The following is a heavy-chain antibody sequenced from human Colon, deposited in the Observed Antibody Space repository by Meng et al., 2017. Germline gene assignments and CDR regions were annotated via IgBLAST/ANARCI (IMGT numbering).Heavy chain of an antibody. V-gene: IGHV3-73*01. CDR3: TRVYDLLTGYYRDYYYGMDV. CDR1: GFTFGGSA. Sequence: GGSLRLSCAVSGFTFGGSAIHWVRQASGKGLEWVGRIRGKANSYATAYAASVKGRFTISRDDSNNTAYLQMNSLKTEDTAVYYCTRVYDLLTGYYRDYYYGMDVWGQGTTVTVPS. J-gene: IGHJ6*02. CDR2: IRGKANSYAT. D-gene: IGHD3-9*01.